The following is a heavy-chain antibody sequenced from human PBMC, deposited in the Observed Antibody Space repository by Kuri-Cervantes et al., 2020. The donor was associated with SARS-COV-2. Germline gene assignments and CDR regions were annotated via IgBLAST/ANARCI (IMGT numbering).Heavy chain of an antibody. J-gene: IGHJ4*02. Sequence: SCTVSGGSISSGSYYWSWIRQPAGKGLEWIGYIYTSGSTNYNPSLKSRVTISVDTSKNQFSLKLSSVTAADTAVYYCARVLPEITIFGVVRTRAYYFDYWGQGTLVTVSS. CDR2: IYTSGST. CDR1: GGSISSGSYY. V-gene: IGHV4-61*09. D-gene: IGHD3-3*01. CDR3: ARVLPEITIFGVVRTRAYYFDY.